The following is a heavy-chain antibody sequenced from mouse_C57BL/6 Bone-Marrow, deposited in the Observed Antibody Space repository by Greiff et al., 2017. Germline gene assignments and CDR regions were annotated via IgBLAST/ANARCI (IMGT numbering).Heavy chain of an antibody. CDR2: ISDGGSYT. V-gene: IGHV5-4*03. CDR1: GFTFSSYA. D-gene: IGHD3-2*02. Sequence: EVKLMESGGGLVKPGGSLKLSCAASGFTFSSYAMSWVRQTPEKRLEWVATISDGGSYTYYPDNVKGRFTISRDNAKNNLYLQMSHLKSEDTAMYYCATGRLRPFDYWGQGTTLTVSS. CDR3: ATGRLRPFDY. J-gene: IGHJ2*01.